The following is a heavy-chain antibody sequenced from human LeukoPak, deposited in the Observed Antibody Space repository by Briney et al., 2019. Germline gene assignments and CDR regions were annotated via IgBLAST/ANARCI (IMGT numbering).Heavy chain of an antibody. V-gene: IGHV3-7*01. D-gene: IGHD2-2*01. CDR3: ARDGDIVVVPAATGYYGMDV. CDR1: GFTFSSYW. Sequence: GGSLRLSCAASGFTFSSYWMSWVRQAPGKGLEWVANIKQDGSEKYYVDSVKGRFTISRDNAKNSLYLQMNSLRAEDTAVYYCARDGDIVVVPAATGYYGMDVWGQGTTVTVSS. CDR2: IKQDGSEK. J-gene: IGHJ6*02.